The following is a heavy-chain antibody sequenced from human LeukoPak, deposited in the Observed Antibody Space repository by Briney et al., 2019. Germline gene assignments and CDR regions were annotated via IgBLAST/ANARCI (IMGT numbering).Heavy chain of an antibody. CDR2: ISGSGGST. CDR1: GFTFSSSG. V-gene: IGHV3-23*01. J-gene: IGHJ3*02. Sequence: PGGSLRLSCAASGFTFSSSGMSWVRQAPGKGLEWVSAISGSGGSTYYADSVKGRFTISRDNSKISLYLQMNSLRAEDTAVYYCAKTVRGVIRAGAFDIWGQGTMVTVSS. CDR3: AKTVRGVIRAGAFDI. D-gene: IGHD3-10*01.